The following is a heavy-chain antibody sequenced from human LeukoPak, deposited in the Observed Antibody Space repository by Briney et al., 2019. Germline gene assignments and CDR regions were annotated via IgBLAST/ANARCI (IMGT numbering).Heavy chain of an antibody. CDR1: GFTFSSYS. J-gene: IGHJ4*02. V-gene: IGHV3-21*01. D-gene: IGHD3-10*01. Sequence: GGSLRLSCAASGFTFSSYSMTWVRQAPGKGLEGVSSFTSGSRSIYYADSVKGRFTISRGNSKNTLYLQMNSLRAEDTAVYYCASSSLAMVRGLEFDYWGQGTLVTVSS. CDR2: FTSGSRSI. CDR3: ASSSLAMVRGLEFDY.